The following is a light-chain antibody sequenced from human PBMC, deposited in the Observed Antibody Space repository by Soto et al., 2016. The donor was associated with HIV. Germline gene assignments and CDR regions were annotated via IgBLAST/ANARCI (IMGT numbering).Light chain of an antibody. CDR3: QQLHSYPLT. CDR1: QTVNTW. J-gene: IGKJ4*01. Sequence: DIQMTQSPSTLSASVGDRVTITCRASQTVNTWLAWYQQKPGKAPKLLIYKASTLETGVPSRFSGSGSGTKFTLTISSLQPEDFATYYCQQLHSYPLTFGGGTKVEIK. CDR2: KAS. V-gene: IGKV1-5*03.